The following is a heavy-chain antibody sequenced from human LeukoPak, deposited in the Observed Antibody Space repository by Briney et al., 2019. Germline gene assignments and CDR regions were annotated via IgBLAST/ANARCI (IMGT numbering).Heavy chain of an antibody. CDR3: ATGIAVAGTRDY. Sequence: ASVKVSCKASGGTFSSYAISWVRQAPGQGLEWMGWISAYNGNTNYAQKLQGRVTMTTDTSTSTAYMELRSLRSDDTAVYYCATGIAVAGTRDYWGQGTLVTVSS. CDR2: ISAYNGNT. J-gene: IGHJ4*02. V-gene: IGHV1-18*01. D-gene: IGHD6-19*01. CDR1: GGTFSSYA.